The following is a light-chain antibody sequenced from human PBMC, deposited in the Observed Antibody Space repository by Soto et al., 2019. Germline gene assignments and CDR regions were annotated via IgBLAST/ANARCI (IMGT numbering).Light chain of an antibody. J-gene: IGLJ1*01. CDR2: EGT. Sequence: QSALTQPASVSGAPVQSITISCTGTTSDVGSYSLVSWYPQHPGQAPKLLIYEGTKRPSGVSNRFSGSKSGNTASLTISGLQAEDEADYYCCSYAGSATYVFGTGTKLTVL. V-gene: IGLV2-23*01. CDR3: CSYAGSATYV. CDR1: TSDVGSYSL.